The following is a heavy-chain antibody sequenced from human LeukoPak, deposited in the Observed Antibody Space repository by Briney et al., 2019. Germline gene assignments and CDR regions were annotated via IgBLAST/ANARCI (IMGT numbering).Heavy chain of an antibody. CDR1: GFTFSSYA. D-gene: IGHD2-15*01. Sequence: GGSLRLSCAASGFTFSSYAMHWVRQAPGKGLEWVAVISYDGSNKYYADSVKGRFTISRDNSKNTLYLQMNSLRAEDTAVYYCARDPWVAKSEGLLPDYWGQGTLVTVSS. CDR3: ARDPWVAKSEGLLPDY. V-gene: IGHV3-30*04. J-gene: IGHJ4*02. CDR2: ISYDGSNK.